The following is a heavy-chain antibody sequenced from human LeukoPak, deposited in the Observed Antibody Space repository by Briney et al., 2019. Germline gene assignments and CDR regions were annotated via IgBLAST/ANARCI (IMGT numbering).Heavy chain of an antibody. CDR3: AKFAMIVVVTHFDY. J-gene: IGHJ4*02. D-gene: IGHD3-22*01. Sequence: GGSLRLSCAASGFTFSSYSMNWVRQAPGKGLEWVSAISGSGGSTYYADSVKGRFTISRDNSKNTLYLQMNSLRAEDTAVYYCAKFAMIVVVTHFDYWGQGTLVTVSS. CDR2: ISGSGGST. V-gene: IGHV3-23*01. CDR1: GFTFSSYS.